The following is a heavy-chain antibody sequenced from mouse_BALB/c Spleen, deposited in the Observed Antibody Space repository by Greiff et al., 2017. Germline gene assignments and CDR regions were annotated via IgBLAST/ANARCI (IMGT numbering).Heavy chain of an antibody. CDR2: ISYDGSN. J-gene: IGHJ4*01. CDR3: ARDRAGYAMDY. Sequence: EVHLVESGPGLVKPSQSLSLTCSVTGYSITSGYYWNWIRQFPGNKLEWMGYISYDGSNNYNPSLKNRISITRDTSKNQFFLKLNSVTTEDTATYYCARDRAGYAMDYWGQGTSVTVS. V-gene: IGHV3-6*02. D-gene: IGHD3-1*01. CDR1: GYSITSGYY.